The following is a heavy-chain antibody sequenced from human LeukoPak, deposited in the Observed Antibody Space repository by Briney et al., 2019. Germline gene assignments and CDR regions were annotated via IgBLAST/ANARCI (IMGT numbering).Heavy chain of an antibody. D-gene: IGHD2-15*01. CDR2: INHSGST. V-gene: IGHV4-34*01. CDR3: ARRICRGGSCYSIDY. CDR1: GGSFSGYY. J-gene: IGHJ4*02. Sequence: SETLSLTCAVYGGSFSGYYWSWIRQPPGKGLEWNGEINHSGSTNYNPSLKSRVTISVDTSKNQFSLKLSSVTAADTAVYYCARRICRGGSCYSIDYWGQGTLVTVSS.